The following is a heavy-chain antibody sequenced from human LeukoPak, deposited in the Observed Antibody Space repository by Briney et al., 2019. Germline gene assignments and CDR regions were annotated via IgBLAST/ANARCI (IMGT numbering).Heavy chain of an antibody. CDR3: AREHSSGWYDAHDAFDI. J-gene: IGHJ3*02. V-gene: IGHV3-21*01. CDR2: ISSSSSYI. Sequence: GGSLRLSCAASGFTFSSYSMNWVRQAPGKGLEWVSSISSSSSYIYYADSVKGRFTISRDNSKNTLYLQMNSLRAEDTAVYYCAREHSSGWYDAHDAFDIWGQGTMVTVSS. D-gene: IGHD6-19*01. CDR1: GFTFSSYS.